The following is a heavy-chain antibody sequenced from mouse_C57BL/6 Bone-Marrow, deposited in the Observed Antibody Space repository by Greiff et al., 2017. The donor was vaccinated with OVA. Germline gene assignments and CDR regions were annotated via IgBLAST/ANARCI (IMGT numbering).Heavy chain of an antibody. CDR3: ARVRDYYGSSSFNY. D-gene: IGHD1-1*01. V-gene: IGHV1-22*01. J-gene: IGHJ2*01. CDR1: GYTFTDYN. CDR2: INPNNGGT. Sequence: EVQLVESGPELVKPGASVKMSCKASGYTFTDYNMHWVKQSHGKSLEWIGYINPNNGGTSYNQKFKGKATLTVNKSSSTAYMELRSLTSEDSAVYYCARVRDYYGSSSFNYWGQGTTLTVSS.